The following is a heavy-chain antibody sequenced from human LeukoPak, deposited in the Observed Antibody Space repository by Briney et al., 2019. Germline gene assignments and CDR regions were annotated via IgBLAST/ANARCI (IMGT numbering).Heavy chain of an antibody. CDR3: ARFSSSWYLSTTDAFDI. D-gene: IGHD6-13*01. J-gene: IGHJ3*02. CDR1: GFTFSSYW. Sequence: PGGSLRLSCAASGFTFSSYWMSWVRQAPGKGLEWVANIKQNGSEKYYVDSVKGRFTISRDNAKNSLYLQMNSRRAEDTAVYYCARFSSSWYLSTTDAFDIWGQGTMVSVSS. CDR2: IKQNGSEK. V-gene: IGHV3-7*01.